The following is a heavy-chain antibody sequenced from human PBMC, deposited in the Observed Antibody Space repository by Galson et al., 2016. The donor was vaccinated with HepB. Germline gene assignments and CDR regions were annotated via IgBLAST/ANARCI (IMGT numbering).Heavy chain of an antibody. CDR2: FYPGDSEI. V-gene: IGHV5-51*01. D-gene: IGHD3-22*01. CDR3: ARLVSSRSPYDA. CDR1: GYTFTNFW. J-gene: IGHJ5*02. Sequence: QSGAEVKKPGESLRISCKGSGYTFTNFWITWVRQMPGEGLEWMGLFYPGDSEISYSPSFQGQVTFSADKSINTAYMQWGSLKASDTAIYYCARLVSSRSPYDAWGQGTLVTVSS.